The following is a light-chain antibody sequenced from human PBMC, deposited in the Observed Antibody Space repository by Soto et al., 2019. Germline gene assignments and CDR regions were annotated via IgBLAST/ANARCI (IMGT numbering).Light chain of an antibody. V-gene: IGKV3-20*01. CDR3: QQYESSPPLT. CDR2: DSS. J-gene: IGKJ4*01. CDR1: QSVRNNY. Sequence: EIVLTQSPGTLSLSPGERATLSCRASQSVRNNYLAWYQQRPGQPPRLLIFDSSNRATGIPDRFSGSGSGTDFTLTISRLEPEDFAVYYCQQYESSPPLTFGGGTKVDIK.